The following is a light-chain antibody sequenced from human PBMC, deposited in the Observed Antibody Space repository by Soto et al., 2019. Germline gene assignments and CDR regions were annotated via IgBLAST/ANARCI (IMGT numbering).Light chain of an antibody. CDR2: GVS. V-gene: IGLV2-14*01. CDR3: SSYSTSSTLGHV. Sequence: QSALTQPASVSGSPGQAITVSCTGTSSDVGGYHYVSWYQHHPGKAPKLMIYGVSNRPSGVSNRFSGSKSGNTASLTISGLQPEDEADYCCSSYSTSSTLGHVFGTGTKVTVL. CDR1: SSDVGGYHY. J-gene: IGLJ1*01.